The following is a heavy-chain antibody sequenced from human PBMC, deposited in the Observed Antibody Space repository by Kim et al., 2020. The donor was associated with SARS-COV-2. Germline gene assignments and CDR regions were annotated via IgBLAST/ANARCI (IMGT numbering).Heavy chain of an antibody. CDR1: GGTLSTYG. Sequence: SVKVSCKTSGGTLSTYGISWVRQAPGQGLEWMGGIIPISGTGNYAQKFQGRVTITADKLTSTVYMELSSLRSEDTALYYCARERARGGSEAFDIWGQGT. CDR2: IIPISGTG. V-gene: IGHV1-69*06. D-gene: IGHD2-15*01. CDR3: ARERARGGSEAFDI. J-gene: IGHJ3*02.